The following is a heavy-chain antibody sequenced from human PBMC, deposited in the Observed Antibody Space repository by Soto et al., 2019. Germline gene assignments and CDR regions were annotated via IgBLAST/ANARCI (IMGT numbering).Heavy chain of an antibody. CDR1: GASVRSGDYY. D-gene: IGHD4-17*01. V-gene: IGHV4-30-4*01. Sequence: PSETLCLTCSVSGASVRSGDYYWICIRQAPGKGLEWIGYSYNSGGSYYNPSLKGRLTISIDTSKSQFSLKLNSVTAADTAIYYCVGTGTTDDYWGRGTLVTVSS. CDR2: SYNSGGS. CDR3: VGTGTTDDY. J-gene: IGHJ4*02.